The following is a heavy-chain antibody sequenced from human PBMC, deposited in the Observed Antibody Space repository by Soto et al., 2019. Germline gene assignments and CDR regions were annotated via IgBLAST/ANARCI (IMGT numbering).Heavy chain of an antibody. CDR2: ISANNGNT. V-gene: IGHV1-18*01. Sequence: ASVKVSCKASGYTFTSYGISWVRQAPGQGLEWMGWISANNGNTNYAQKLQGRVNMTTDTSTSTAYMELRSLRSDDTAVYYCARGQSMITFGGVIVSGYDYFDYWGQGTLVTVSS. J-gene: IGHJ4*02. CDR1: GYTFTSYG. CDR3: ARGQSMITFGGVIVSGYDYFDY. D-gene: IGHD3-16*02.